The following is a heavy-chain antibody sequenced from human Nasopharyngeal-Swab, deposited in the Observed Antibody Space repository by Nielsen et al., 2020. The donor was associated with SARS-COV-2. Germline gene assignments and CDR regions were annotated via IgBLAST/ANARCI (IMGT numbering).Heavy chain of an antibody. CDR3: ARDSKVRVVGFDY. V-gene: IGHV3-7*01. CDR1: GFTFSSYW. Sequence: GESLKISCAASGFTFSSYWMSWVRQAPGKGLEWVANIKQDGSEKYYVDSVTGRFTISRDNAKNSLYLQMNSLRAEDTAVYYCARDSKVRVVGFDYWGQGTLVTVSS. CDR2: IKQDGSEK. D-gene: IGHD3-10*01. J-gene: IGHJ4*02.